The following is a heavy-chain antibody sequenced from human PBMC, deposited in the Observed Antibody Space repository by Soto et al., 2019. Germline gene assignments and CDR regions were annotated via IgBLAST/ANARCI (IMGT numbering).Heavy chain of an antibody. Sequence: QVQLVQSGAEVKKPGASVKVSCKASGYIFSSYGISWVRQAPGQGLEWMGGISADNANTNYAQKFQGRVTMTTDTFTRTAYLELRTLRSVDTAVYYCAIDFLCEMSLQFGHYSAHVTLVNVSS. V-gene: IGHV1-18*01. CDR3: AIDFLCEMSLQFGHY. J-gene: IGHJ4*01. D-gene: IGHD5-12*01. CDR1: GYIFSSYG. CDR2: ISADNANT.